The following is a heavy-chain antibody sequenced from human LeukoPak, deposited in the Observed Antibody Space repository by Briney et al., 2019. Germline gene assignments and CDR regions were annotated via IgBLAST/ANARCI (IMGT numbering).Heavy chain of an antibody. CDR3: ARASGVAAAVWFDS. D-gene: IGHD6-13*01. CDR1: GGSFSGYY. CDR2: IYYSGTT. J-gene: IGHJ5*01. V-gene: IGHV4-34*01. Sequence: SETLSLTCAVYGGSFSGYYWSWVRQPPGKGREWIGNIYYSGTTYYNASLKSRVTISLETSKKGFSLKLSSVTAADTAVYYCARASGVAAAVWFDSWGQGTLVTVSS.